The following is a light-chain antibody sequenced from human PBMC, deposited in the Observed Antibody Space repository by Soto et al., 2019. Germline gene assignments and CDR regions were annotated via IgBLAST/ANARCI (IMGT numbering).Light chain of an antibody. V-gene: IGKV1-33*01. Sequence: DIQMTQSPSSLSASVGDRVTITCQASQDISNYLNWDQQKPGKAPKLLIYDASNLEKGVPSRFSGSGSGTDFTFTISSLQPEDIATYYCQQYDNLPLTFGGGTKVEIK. CDR3: QQYDNLPLT. CDR1: QDISNY. J-gene: IGKJ4*01. CDR2: DAS.